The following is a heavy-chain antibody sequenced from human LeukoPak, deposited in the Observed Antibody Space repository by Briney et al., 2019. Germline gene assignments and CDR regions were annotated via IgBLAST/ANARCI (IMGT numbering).Heavy chain of an antibody. V-gene: IGHV3-23*01. D-gene: IGHD6-19*01. CDR3: AKRSGYTTGWFFDF. J-gene: IGHJ4*02. CDR2: ISGSGDNT. CDR1: GFSFSSYA. Sequence: PGGSLRLSCAASGFSFSSYAMSWVRQAPGKGLEWVSSISGSGDNTYYAESVKGRFTISRDNSKNTLFQQMNSLRAEDTAVFYCAKRSGYTTGWFFDFWGQGTLVTVSS.